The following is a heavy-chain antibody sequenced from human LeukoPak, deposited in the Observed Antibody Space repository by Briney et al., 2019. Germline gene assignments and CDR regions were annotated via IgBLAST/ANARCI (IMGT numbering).Heavy chain of an antibody. CDR2: ISSSGSTI. CDR3: ARFLFSPIFGVDV. CDR1: GGSFSGYY. D-gene: IGHD3-3*01. J-gene: IGHJ6*04. V-gene: IGHV3-11*04. Sequence: LSLTCAVYGGSFSGYYWSWIRQAPGKGLEWVSYISSSGSTIYYADSVKGRFTISRDNAKNSLYLQMNSLRAEDTAVYYCARFLFSPIFGVDVWGKGTTVTVSS.